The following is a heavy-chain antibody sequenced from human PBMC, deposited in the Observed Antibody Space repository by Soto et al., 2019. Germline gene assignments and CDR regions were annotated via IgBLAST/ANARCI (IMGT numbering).Heavy chain of an antibody. CDR2: IYYSGST. CDR1: GGSISSYY. Sequence: SETLSLTCTVSGGSISSYYWSWIRQPPGKGLEWIGYIYYSGSTNYNPSLKSRVTISVDTSKNQFSLKLSSVTAADTAVYYCARHWYYYGSGSYSNWFDPWGQGTLVTVSS. V-gene: IGHV4-59*08. CDR3: ARHWYYYGSGSYSNWFDP. D-gene: IGHD3-10*01. J-gene: IGHJ5*02.